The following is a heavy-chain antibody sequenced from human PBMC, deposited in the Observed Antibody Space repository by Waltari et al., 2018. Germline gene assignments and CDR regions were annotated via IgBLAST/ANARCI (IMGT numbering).Heavy chain of an antibody. D-gene: IGHD6-13*01. V-gene: IGHV4-59*11. CDR1: GGPLHSHH. J-gene: IGHJ4*02. CDR2: IYYSGST. Sequence: QVQLQESGPGLAKPSETLSLTCTVPGGPLHSHHWSWIRQPPGKGLEWIGYIYYSGSTNYNPSLKSRVTISVDTSKNQFSLKLSSVTAADTAVYYCARAGSSTLFDYWGQGTLVTVSS. CDR3: ARAGSSTLFDY.